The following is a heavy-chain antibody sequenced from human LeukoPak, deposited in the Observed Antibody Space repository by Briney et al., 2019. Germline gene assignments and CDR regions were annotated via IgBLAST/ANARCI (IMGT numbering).Heavy chain of an antibody. V-gene: IGHV4-34*01. D-gene: IGHD3-22*01. CDR2: INHSGST. Sequence: GSLRLSCTASGFTFGDYAMSWVRQAPGKGLEWIGEINHSGSTNYNPSLKSRVTISVDTSKNQFSLKLSSVTAADTAVYYCARRVTYYYDSSGYYYGYYYYYYMDVWGKGTTVTISS. CDR3: ARRVTYYYDSSGYYYGYYYYYYMDV. J-gene: IGHJ6*03. CDR1: GFTFGDYA.